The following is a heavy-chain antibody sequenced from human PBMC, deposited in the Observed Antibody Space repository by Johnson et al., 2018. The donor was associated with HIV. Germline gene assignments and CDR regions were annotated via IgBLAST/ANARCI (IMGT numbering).Heavy chain of an antibody. J-gene: IGHJ3*02. CDR2: ISYDGSNG. D-gene: IGHD6-13*01. V-gene: IGHV3-30*04. CDR1: GFTFSSYA. Sequence: QVQLVESGGGVVQPGRSLRLSCAASGFTFSSYAMHWVRQAPGKWLEWVAVISYDGSNGYYGDSVKGRFTISRDNSKNIVYLQMNSLRAEDTAVYYCAKDLRSSSWTVDAFHIWGQGTMVTVSS. CDR3: AKDLRSSSWTVDAFHI.